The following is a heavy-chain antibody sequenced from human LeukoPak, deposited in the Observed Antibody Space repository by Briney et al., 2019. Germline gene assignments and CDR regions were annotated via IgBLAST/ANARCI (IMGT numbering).Heavy chain of an antibody. V-gene: IGHV3-9*01. D-gene: IGHD3-22*01. CDR2: ISWNSGSI. Sequence: GGSLRLSCTASGFTFSSYSLNWVRQAPGKGLEWVSGISWNSGSIGYADSVKGRFTISRDNAKNSLYLQMNSLRAEDTALYYCAKDYDSGPDAFDIWGQGTMVTVSS. CDR1: GFTFSSYS. CDR3: AKDYDSGPDAFDI. J-gene: IGHJ3*02.